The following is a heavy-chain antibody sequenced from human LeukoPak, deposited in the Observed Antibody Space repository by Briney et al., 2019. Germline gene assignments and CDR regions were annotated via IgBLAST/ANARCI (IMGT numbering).Heavy chain of an antibody. CDR3: ARGAYCGGDCGYFDY. CDR2: IYYSGST. Sequence: PSQTLSLTCTVSGGSISSGGYSWSWNRQHPGKGLEWIGYIYYSGSTYYNPSLKSRVTISVDTSKNQFSLKLSSVTAADTAVYYCARGAYCGGDCGYFDYWGQGTLVTVSS. V-gene: IGHV4-31*03. D-gene: IGHD2-21*02. CDR1: GGSISSGGYS. J-gene: IGHJ4*02.